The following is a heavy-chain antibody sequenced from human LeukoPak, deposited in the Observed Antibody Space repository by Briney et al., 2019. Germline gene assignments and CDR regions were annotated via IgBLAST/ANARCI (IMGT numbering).Heavy chain of an antibody. CDR1: GYTFTSYA. V-gene: IGHV1-3*01. Sequence: ASVKVSCKASGYTFTSYAMHWVRQAPGQRLEWMGWINAGNGNTKYSQKFQGRVTITRDTSASTAYMELSSLRSEDTAVYYCARERGRTLGYCSSTSCSHWFDPWGQGTLDTVSS. D-gene: IGHD2-2*01. J-gene: IGHJ5*02. CDR2: INAGNGNT. CDR3: ARERGRTLGYCSSTSCSHWFDP.